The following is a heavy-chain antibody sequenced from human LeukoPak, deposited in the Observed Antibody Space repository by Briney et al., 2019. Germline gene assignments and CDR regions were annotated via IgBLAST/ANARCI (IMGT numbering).Heavy chain of an antibody. CDR3: AVVGRLGELSTFRHY. Sequence: ASVKVSCKASGYTFTSYGISWVRQAPGQGLEWMGWISAYNGNTNYAQKLQGRVTMTTDTSTSTAYMELRSLRSDDTAVYYCAVVGRLGELSTFRHYWGQGTLVTVSS. CDR1: GYTFTSYG. V-gene: IGHV1-18*04. CDR2: ISAYNGNT. J-gene: IGHJ4*02. D-gene: IGHD3-16*02.